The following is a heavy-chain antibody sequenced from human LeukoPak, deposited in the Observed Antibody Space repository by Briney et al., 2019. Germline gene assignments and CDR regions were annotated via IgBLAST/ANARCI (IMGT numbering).Heavy chain of an antibody. V-gene: IGHV3-7*01. CDR1: GFTFSSYW. J-gene: IGHJ6*02. D-gene: IGHD2-15*01. Sequence: SGGSLRLSCAASGFTFSSYWMSWVRQAPGKGLEWVANIKQDGSKKYYVDSVKGRFTISRDNAKNSLYLQMNSLRAEDTAVYYCARDLKRGYCSGGSCHYYYYYGMDVWGQGTTVTVSS. CDR2: IKQDGSKK. CDR3: ARDLKRGYCSGGSCHYYYYYGMDV.